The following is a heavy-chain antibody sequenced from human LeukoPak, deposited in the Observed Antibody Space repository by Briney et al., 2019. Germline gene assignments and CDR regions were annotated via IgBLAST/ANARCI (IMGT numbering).Heavy chain of an antibody. V-gene: IGHV3-74*01. CDR3: AKEFNRGLPDY. Sequence: GGSLRLSCAASGFTFSSYWMHWVRQPPGKGLVWVSRINSDGSSTSYADSVKGRFTISRDNAKNTLYLQMSSLRAEDTAVYYCAKEFNRGLPDYWGQGTLVTVPS. CDR1: GFTFSSYW. J-gene: IGHJ4*02. D-gene: IGHD2-21*01. CDR2: INSDGSST.